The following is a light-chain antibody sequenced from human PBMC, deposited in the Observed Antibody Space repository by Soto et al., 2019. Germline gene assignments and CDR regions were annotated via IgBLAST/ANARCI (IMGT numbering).Light chain of an antibody. V-gene: IGLV2-14*01. Sequence: QSALTQPASVSGSPGQSINMSCGGTTSDVGTSNYVSWYQQHPGKAPKLMIFEVSNRPSGVSNRFSGSKSGNTASLTISGLQAEDEADYYCSSYTSSSTLVFGTGTKLTVL. CDR3: SSYTSSSTLV. CDR1: TSDVGTSNY. CDR2: EVS. J-gene: IGLJ1*01.